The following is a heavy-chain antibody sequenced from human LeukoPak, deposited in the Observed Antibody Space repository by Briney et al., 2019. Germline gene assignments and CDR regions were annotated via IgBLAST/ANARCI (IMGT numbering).Heavy chain of an antibody. J-gene: IGHJ4*02. CDR2: ISHSGTT. V-gene: IGHV4-4*02. CDR3: ARIRRGGVSLVVAGFDS. CDR1: GGSISSTNW. Sequence: SETLSLTCDVSGGSISSTNWWSWVRQSPGKGLEWIGEISHSGTTKYSPSLKGRVTILADKSTNQFSLKLTSVTAADTAMYYCARIRRGGVSLVVAGFDSWGQGTLVTVSS. D-gene: IGHD3-16*01.